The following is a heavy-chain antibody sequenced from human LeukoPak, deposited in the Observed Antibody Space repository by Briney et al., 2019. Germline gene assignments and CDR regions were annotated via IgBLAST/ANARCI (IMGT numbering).Heavy chain of an antibody. Sequence: PSETLSLTCTVSGGSITTHYWTWIRQPPGKGLEWIGYINYSGSTNYNPSLKSRVTISVDTSKNQFSLKLSSVTAADTAVYYCARAQLNLLVDFGMDVWGQGTTVTVSS. CDR2: INYSGST. CDR1: GGSITTHY. V-gene: IGHV4-59*11. J-gene: IGHJ6*02. CDR3: ARAQLNLLVDFGMDV. D-gene: IGHD1-1*01.